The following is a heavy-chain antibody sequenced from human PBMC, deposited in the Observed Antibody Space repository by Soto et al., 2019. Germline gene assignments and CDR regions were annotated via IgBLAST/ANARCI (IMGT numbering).Heavy chain of an antibody. Sequence: VNPSSTTCGYTITYFALSWVRQANRQGLEWMGWVTTDKGKTTYAQKFQGRVTMTTDTSTSTAYMELRSLRSDDTAVYFFAGVGAYCVSTSCPDFLGQGSLVTVSS. CDR2: VTTDKGKT. CDR1: GYTITYFA. D-gene: IGHD2-2*01. J-gene: IGHJ4*02. V-gene: IGHV1-18*01. CDR3: AGVGAYCVSTSCPDF.